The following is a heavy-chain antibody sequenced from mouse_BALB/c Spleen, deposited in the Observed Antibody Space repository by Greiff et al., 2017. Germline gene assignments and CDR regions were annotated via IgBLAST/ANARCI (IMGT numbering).Heavy chain of an antibody. Sequence: EVQGVESGGGLVQPGGSLKLSCAASGFTFSSYTMPWVRQTPEKRLEWVAYISNGGGSTYYPDTVKGRFTISRDNAKNTLYLQMNSLKSEDTAMYYCARQPYPLAGAVWFAYWGQGTLVTVSA. CDR3: ARQPYPLAGAVWFAY. D-gene: IGHD3-3*01. CDR1: GFTFSSYT. CDR2: ISNGGGST. V-gene: IGHV5-12-2*01. J-gene: IGHJ3*01.